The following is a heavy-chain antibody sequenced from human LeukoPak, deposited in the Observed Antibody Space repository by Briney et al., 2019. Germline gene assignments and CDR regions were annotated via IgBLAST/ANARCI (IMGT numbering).Heavy chain of an antibody. D-gene: IGHD4-17*01. Sequence: GGSLRLSCAASGFTFTTYSMNWVRQAPGHGLEGVSSISSSITYIYYAETVTGRFTISRANARNSMFLQMNSLRAEDTAVYYCAIDKYGDYYFDYWGQGTRVTVSS. J-gene: IGHJ4*02. CDR2: ISSSITYI. V-gene: IGHV3-21*01. CDR1: GFTFTTYS. CDR3: AIDKYGDYYFDY.